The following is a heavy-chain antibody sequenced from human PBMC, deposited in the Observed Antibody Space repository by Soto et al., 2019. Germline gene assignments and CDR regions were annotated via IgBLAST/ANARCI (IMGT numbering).Heavy chain of an antibody. CDR2: ISGSGGST. CDR3: AKGDSSGYNWFDP. CDR1: GFTFSSYA. Sequence: EVQLLESGGGLVQPGGSLRLSCAASGFTFSSYAMSWVRQAPGKGLEWVSAISGSGGSTYYADSVKGRFTISRDNSKNALYLQMNSRRAEDTEVYYCAKGDSSGYNWFDPWGQGTLVTVSS. V-gene: IGHV3-23*01. J-gene: IGHJ5*02. D-gene: IGHD3-22*01.